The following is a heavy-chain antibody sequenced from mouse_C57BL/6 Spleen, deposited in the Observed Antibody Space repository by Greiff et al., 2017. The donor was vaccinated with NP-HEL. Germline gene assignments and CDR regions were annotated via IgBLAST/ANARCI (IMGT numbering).Heavy chain of an antibody. J-gene: IGHJ1*03. CDR2: IYPGDGDT. CDR3: ARRGGSSYPTGDFDV. D-gene: IGHD1-1*01. CDR1: GYAFSSYW. V-gene: IGHV1-80*01. Sequence: VQLVESGAELVKPGASVKISCKASGYAFSSYWMNWVKQRPGKGLEWIGQIYPGDGDTHYNGKFKGKATLTADKSSSTAYMQLSSLTSEDSAVYVCARRGGSSYPTGDFDVWGTGTTVTVSS.